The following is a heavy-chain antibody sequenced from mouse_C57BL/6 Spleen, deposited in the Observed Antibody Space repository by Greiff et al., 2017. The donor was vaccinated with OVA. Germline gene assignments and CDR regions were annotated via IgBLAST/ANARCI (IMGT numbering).Heavy chain of an antibody. J-gene: IGHJ4*01. Sequence: EVKLVESGGGLVQSGRSLRLSCATSGFTFSDFYMEWVRPAPGKGLEWIAASRNKANDYTTEYSASVKGRFIVSRDTSQSILYLQMNALRAEDTAIYYCARDGDYYGSSYYAMDYWGQGTSVTVSS. CDR1: GFTFSDFY. V-gene: IGHV7-1*01. CDR2: SRNKANDYTT. D-gene: IGHD1-1*01. CDR3: ARDGDYYGSSYYAMDY.